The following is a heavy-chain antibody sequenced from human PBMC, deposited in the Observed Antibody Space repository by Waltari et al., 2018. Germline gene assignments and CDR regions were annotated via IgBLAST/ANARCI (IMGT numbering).Heavy chain of an antibody. D-gene: IGHD3-22*01. V-gene: IGHV4-39*07. CDR3: ARKTRNYYDCTFDY. CDR2: IYYSGST. Sequence: QLQLQESGPGLVKPSETLSLTCTVSGGSISSSSYYWGWIRQPPGKGLEWIGSIYYSGSTYYNPSLKSRVTISVDTSKNQFSLRLSSVTAADTAVYYCARKTRNYYDCTFDYWGQGTLVTVSS. CDR1: GGSISSSSYY. J-gene: IGHJ4*02.